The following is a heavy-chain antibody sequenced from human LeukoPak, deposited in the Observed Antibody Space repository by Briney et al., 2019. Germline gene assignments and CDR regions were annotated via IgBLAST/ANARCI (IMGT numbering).Heavy chain of an antibody. D-gene: IGHD2-15*01. CDR1: GYTFTSYA. J-gene: IGHJ6*02. CDR2: INAGNGNT. CDR3: ARGLGYCSGGSCYALYYYHAMDV. Sequence: ASVKVSCKASGYTFTSYAMHWVRQAPGQRLEWMGWINAGNGNTKYSQTFQGRVTITRDTSATSAYMELSSLRSEDTAVYYCARGLGYCSGGSCYALYYYHAMDVWGQGTTVTVSS. V-gene: IGHV1-3*01.